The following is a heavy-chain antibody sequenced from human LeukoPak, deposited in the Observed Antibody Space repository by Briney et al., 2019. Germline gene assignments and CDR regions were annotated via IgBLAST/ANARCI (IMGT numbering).Heavy chain of an antibody. CDR2: INHSGST. CDR3: ARVSGSGSYYRGYYGMDV. D-gene: IGHD3-10*01. V-gene: IGHV4-34*01. CDR1: GGSFSGYY. J-gene: IGHJ6*04. Sequence: SETLSLTCAVYGGSFSGYYWSWIRQPPGKGLEWIGEINHSGSTNYNPSLTSRVTISVDTSKNQFSLKLSSVTAADTAVYYCARVSGSGSYYRGYYGMDVWGKGTTVTVSS.